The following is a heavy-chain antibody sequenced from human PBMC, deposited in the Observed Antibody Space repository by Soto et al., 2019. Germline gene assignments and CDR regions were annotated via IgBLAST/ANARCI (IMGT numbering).Heavy chain of an antibody. Sequence: GGSLRLSCAASGFTFSSYGMNWVRQAPGKGLEWVSAISNNGGSTSYADSVKGRFTISRDNSKNTLHLQMNSLRTEDTAVYYCASSLSGTYYYWGQGTLVTVSS. V-gene: IGHV3-23*01. CDR1: GFTFSSYG. D-gene: IGHD1-26*01. CDR3: ASSLSGTYYY. CDR2: ISNNGGST. J-gene: IGHJ4*02.